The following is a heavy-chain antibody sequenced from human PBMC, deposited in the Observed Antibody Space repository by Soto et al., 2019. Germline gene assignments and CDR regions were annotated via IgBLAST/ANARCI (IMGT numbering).Heavy chain of an antibody. V-gene: IGHV4-34*01. J-gene: IGHJ5*02. CDR1: GGSFSGYY. CDR2: INHSGST. D-gene: IGHD3-3*01. Sequence: SETLSLTCAVYGGSFSGYYWSWIPQPPGKGLEWIGEINHSGSTNYNPSLKSRVTISVDTSKNQFSLKLSSGTAADTAVYYWASSRFLEWFLFRSGWFDPWGQGTRIAVSS. CDR3: ASSRFLEWFLFRSGWFDP.